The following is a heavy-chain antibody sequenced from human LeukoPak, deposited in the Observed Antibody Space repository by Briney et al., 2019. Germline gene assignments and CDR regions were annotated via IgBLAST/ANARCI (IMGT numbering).Heavy chain of an antibody. CDR2: INWSNITV. J-gene: IGHJ4*02. Sequence: PGRSLRLSRVISGFRFDDFAMRWVRQAPGKGLEWVAGINWSNITVVYADAVKGRFTISRDNSKNSLYLLLNDLRAEDPAFYFCAKDSSGGVSSAGILDHWGPGTLVSVSP. CDR3: AKDSSGGVSSAGILDH. V-gene: IGHV3-9*01. CDR1: GFRFDDFA. D-gene: IGHD6-13*01.